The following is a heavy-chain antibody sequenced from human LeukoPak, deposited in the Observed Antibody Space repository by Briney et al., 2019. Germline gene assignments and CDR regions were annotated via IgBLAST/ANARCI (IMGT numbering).Heavy chain of an antibody. V-gene: IGHV4-39*07. CDR2: IYYSGST. CDR1: GGSISSSSYY. Sequence: SETLSLTCTVSGGSISSSSYYWGWIRQPPGKGLEWIGSIYYSGSTYYNPSLKSRVTISVDTSKNQFSLKLSSVTAADTAVYYCARDNPRGFNWNDDAFDIWGQGTMVTVSS. D-gene: IGHD1-20*01. CDR3: ARDNPRGFNWNDDAFDI. J-gene: IGHJ3*02.